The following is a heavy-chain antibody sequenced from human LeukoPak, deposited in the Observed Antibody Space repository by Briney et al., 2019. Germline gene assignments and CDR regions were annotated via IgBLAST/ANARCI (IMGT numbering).Heavy chain of an antibody. CDR1: GGSISSNSNY. Sequence: SETLSLTCTVSGGSISSNSNYWGWIRQPPGKGLEWIGSIYYSGSSYYNPSLQSRVTISVDTSNNKFPLKVSSVTAADTAVYYCAKLMIFYYMDVWGKGTTVTVSS. J-gene: IGHJ6*03. D-gene: IGHD3/OR15-3a*01. V-gene: IGHV4-39*01. CDR2: IYYSGSS. CDR3: AKLMIFYYMDV.